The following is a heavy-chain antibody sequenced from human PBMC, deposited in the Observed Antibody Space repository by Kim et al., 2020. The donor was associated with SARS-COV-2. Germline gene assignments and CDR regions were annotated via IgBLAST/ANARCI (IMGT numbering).Heavy chain of an antibody. Sequence: RVTISVDTSKNQFSLKLSSVTAADTAVYYCARHGHSSSWYGLILRYFQHWGQGTLVTVSS. D-gene: IGHD6-13*01. V-gene: IGHV4-39*01. J-gene: IGHJ1*01. CDR3: ARHGHSSSWYGLILRYFQH.